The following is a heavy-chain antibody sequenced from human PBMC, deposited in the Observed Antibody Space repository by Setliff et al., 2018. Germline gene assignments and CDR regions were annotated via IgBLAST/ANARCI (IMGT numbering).Heavy chain of an antibody. CDR1: GYSFTSYG. Sequence: ASVKVSCKASGYSFTSYGISWVRQAPGQGLEWMGWISAYNDNKNYAQKFQGRVTMTTDTSTNSVFMELRSLRSDDTAMFYCARVVYYASGSSLSYGMDVWGQGTAVTVSS. D-gene: IGHD3-10*01. V-gene: IGHV1-18*01. CDR3: ARVVYYASGSSLSYGMDV. CDR2: ISAYNDNK. J-gene: IGHJ6*02.